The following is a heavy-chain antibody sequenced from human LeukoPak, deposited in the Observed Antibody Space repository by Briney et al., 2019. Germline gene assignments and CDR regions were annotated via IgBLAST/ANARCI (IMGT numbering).Heavy chain of an antibody. J-gene: IGHJ4*02. D-gene: IGHD3-9*01. V-gene: IGHV4-4*02. CDR2: IHRDGRT. CDR3: GKTDIYFNPIDY. Sequence: SGTLSLTCAVSGVSISSSEWWIWVRQPPGQGLEWIGEIHRDGRTRYNPSLQTRVTMSIDYSKNLISLEVTSVTAADTAIYYCGKTDIYFNPIDYWGPGSLVTVSS. CDR1: GVSISSSEW.